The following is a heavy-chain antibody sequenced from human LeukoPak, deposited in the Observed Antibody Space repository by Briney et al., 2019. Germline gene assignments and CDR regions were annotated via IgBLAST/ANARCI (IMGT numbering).Heavy chain of an antibody. Sequence: PSETLSLTCTVSGGSISSSSYYWGWIRQPPGKGLEWIGCIYYSGSTYYNPSLKSRVTISVDTSKNQFSLKLSSVTAADTAVYYCARQPLIYYDSSGYYLDYWGQGTLVTVSS. CDR2: IYYSGST. CDR1: GGSISSSSYY. CDR3: ARQPLIYYDSSGYYLDY. D-gene: IGHD3-22*01. J-gene: IGHJ4*02. V-gene: IGHV4-39*01.